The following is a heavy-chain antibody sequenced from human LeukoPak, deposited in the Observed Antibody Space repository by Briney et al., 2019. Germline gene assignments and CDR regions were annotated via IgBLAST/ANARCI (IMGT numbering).Heavy chain of an antibody. J-gene: IGHJ4*02. Sequence: ASVKVSCKASGGTFSSYAISWVRQAPGQGLEWMGRIIPILGIANYAQKFQGRVTITADKSTSTAYMELSSLRSEDTAVYYCARLISTMVNDYWGQGNLVTVSS. V-gene: IGHV1-69*04. CDR2: IIPILGIA. CDR1: GGTFSSYA. D-gene: IGHD3-10*01. CDR3: ARLISTMVNDY.